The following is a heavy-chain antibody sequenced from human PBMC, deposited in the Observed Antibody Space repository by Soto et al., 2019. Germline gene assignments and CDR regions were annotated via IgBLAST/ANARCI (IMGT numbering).Heavy chain of an antibody. CDR2: INHSGST. J-gene: IGHJ4*02. V-gene: IGHV4-34*01. Sequence: PSETLSLTCAVYGGSFSGYYWTWIRQPPGTGLEWIGEINHSGSTNYNPSLKSRVTISVDTSKNQFSLKLSSVTAADTAVYYCARAVAVSPYYFDYWGQGTLVTVSS. D-gene: IGHD4-4*01. CDR1: GGSFSGYY. CDR3: ARAVAVSPYYFDY.